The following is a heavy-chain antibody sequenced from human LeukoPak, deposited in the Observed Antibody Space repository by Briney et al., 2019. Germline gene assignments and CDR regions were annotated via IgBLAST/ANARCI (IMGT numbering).Heavy chain of an antibody. CDR2: ISGDGGST. J-gene: IGHJ5*02. D-gene: IGHD2-15*01. V-gene: IGHV3-43*02. CDR1: GFTFYDYA. CDR3: AKDTSPLWACSGGSCYPGYNWFDP. Sequence: PGGSLRLSCAASGFTFYDYAMHWVRQAPGKGLEWVSLISGDGGSTYYADSVKGRFTISRDNSKNSLYLQMNSLRTEDTALYYCAKDTSPLWACSGGSCYPGYNWFDPWGQGTLVTVSS.